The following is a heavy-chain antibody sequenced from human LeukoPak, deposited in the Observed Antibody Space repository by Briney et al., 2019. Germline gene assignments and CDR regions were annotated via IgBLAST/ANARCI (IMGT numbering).Heavy chain of an antibody. CDR2: IYSGGST. CDR1: RFTVSSNY. CDR3: ARDWIRYPYYGMDV. J-gene: IGHJ6*02. V-gene: IGHV3-53*04. D-gene: IGHD1-14*01. Sequence: GGSLRLSCAASRFTVSSNYMSWVRQAPGKGLEWVSVIYSGGSTYYADSVKGRFTISRHNSKNTLYLQMNSLRAEDTAVYYCARDWIRYPYYGMDVWGQGTTVTVSS.